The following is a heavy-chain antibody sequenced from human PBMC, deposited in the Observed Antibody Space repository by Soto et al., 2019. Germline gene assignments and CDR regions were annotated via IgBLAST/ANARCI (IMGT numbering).Heavy chain of an antibody. CDR2: IIPIFGTA. CDR3: ARDRGVLVPAAMRSWFDP. CDR1: GGTFSSYA. Sequence: QVQLVQSGAEVKKPGSSVKVSCKASGGTFSSYAISWVRQAPGQGLEWMGGIIPIFGTANYAQKFQGRVTITADESTSTASRELGRLRSEDTAVYYCARDRGVLVPAAMRSWFDPWGQGTLVTVSS. V-gene: IGHV1-69*12. D-gene: IGHD2-2*01. J-gene: IGHJ5*02.